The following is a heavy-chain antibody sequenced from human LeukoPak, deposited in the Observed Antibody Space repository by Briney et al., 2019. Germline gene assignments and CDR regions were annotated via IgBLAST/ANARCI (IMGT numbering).Heavy chain of an antibody. J-gene: IGHJ4*02. V-gene: IGHV3-33*01. CDR1: GFSFSTSG. D-gene: IGHD2-2*01. Sequence: GRSLRLSCAASGFSFSTSGMLWVRQAPGKGPDCVAVMWYDGSHEYYANSVKGRFTISRDNSKNTLYLQITSLRAEDTAVYYCARGYCTSRGCFPDYWGQGTMVTVSS. CDR3: ARGYCTSRGCFPDY. CDR2: MWYDGSHE.